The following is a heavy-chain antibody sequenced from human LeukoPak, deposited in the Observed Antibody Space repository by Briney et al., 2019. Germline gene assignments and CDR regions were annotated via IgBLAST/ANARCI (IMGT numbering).Heavy chain of an antibody. CDR3: ARLFGIAAAGTTYYYYYMDV. Sequence: GESLQISCKGSGYSFTSYWIGWVRQMPGKGLEWMGIIYPGDSDTRYSPSFQGQVTISADKSISTAYLQWSSLKASDTAMYYCARLFGIAAAGTTYYYYYMDVWGKGTTVTISS. V-gene: IGHV5-51*01. CDR2: IYPGDSDT. CDR1: GYSFTSYW. J-gene: IGHJ6*03. D-gene: IGHD6-13*01.